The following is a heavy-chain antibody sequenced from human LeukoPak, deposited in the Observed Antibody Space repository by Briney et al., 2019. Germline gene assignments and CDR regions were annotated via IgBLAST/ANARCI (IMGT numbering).Heavy chain of an antibody. CDR2: ISYDGSNK. D-gene: IGHD5-18*01. CDR1: GFTFSSYG. V-gene: IGHV3-30*19. J-gene: IGHJ4*02. CDR3: ARDSLPYTYGSLDY. Sequence: GGSLRLSCAASGFTFSSYGMHWVRQAPGKGLEWMAVISYDGSNKYYADSVKGRFTISRDNSKNTLYLQMNSLRAEDTAVYYCARDSLPYTYGSLDYWGQGTLVTVSS.